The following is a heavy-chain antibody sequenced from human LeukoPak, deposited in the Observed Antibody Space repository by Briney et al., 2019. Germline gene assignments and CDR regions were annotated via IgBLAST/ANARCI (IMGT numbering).Heavy chain of an antibody. CDR2: IYYSGST. V-gene: IGHV4-59*08. J-gene: IGHJ4*02. Sequence: SETLSLTCTVSGGSISSYYWSWLRQPPGKGLEWIGYIYYSGSTKYNASLRSRVTISADTSKNQFSLKLSSVTAADTAVYYCARHLRGEQQLSGFDYWGQGTPVTVSS. CDR3: ARHLRGEQQLSGFDY. CDR1: GGSISSYY. D-gene: IGHD6-13*01.